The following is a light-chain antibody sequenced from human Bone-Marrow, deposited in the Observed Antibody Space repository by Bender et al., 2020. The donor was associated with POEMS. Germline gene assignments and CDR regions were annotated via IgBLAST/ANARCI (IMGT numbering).Light chain of an antibody. CDR1: SSNIGSGFD. J-gene: IGLJ2*01. CDR2: GNN. CDR3: QSYDSSLSGQVL. Sequence: QSVLTQPPSVSAAPGQKVIISCSGSSSNIGSGFDVHWYQQLPGTAPKLLIYGNNNRPSGVPDRFSGSKSGTSASLAITGLQAEDEADYFCQSYDSSLSGQVLFGGGTRLTVL. V-gene: IGLV1-40*01.